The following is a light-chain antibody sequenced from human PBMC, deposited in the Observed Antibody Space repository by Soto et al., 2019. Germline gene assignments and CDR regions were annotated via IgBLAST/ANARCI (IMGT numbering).Light chain of an antibody. J-gene: IGKJ5*01. CDR2: GAS. CDR3: QQYDNLLS. V-gene: IGKV1-33*01. CDR1: QTITTY. Sequence: DIQMTQSPSSLSASIGDRVTITCRASQTITTYLNWYQQKPGKAPKLLIYGASNLETGVPSRFSGSGSGTDFTFTISSLQPEDIATYYCQQYDNLLSFGQGTRLEIK.